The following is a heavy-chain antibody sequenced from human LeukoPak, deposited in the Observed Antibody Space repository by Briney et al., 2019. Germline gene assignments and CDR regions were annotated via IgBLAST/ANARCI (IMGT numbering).Heavy chain of an antibody. J-gene: IGHJ4*02. D-gene: IGHD4-17*01. CDR3: ASPGDYGDYVFSY. CDR1: GGTFSSYA. Sequence: ASVKVSCKASGGTFSSYAISWVRQAPGQGLEWMGRIIPILGIANYAQKFQGRVTITADKSTSTAYMELSSLRSEDTAVYYCASPGDYGDYVFSYWGQGTLVTVSS. CDR2: IIPILGIA. V-gene: IGHV1-69*04.